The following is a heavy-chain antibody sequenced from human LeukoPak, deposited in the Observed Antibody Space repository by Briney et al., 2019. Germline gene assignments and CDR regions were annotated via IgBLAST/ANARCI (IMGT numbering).Heavy chain of an antibody. D-gene: IGHD1-26*01. Sequence: SETLSLTCSVFGGSISTYYWAWIRQPPGKGLEWIGYVSYSGSTIYTPSLKSRVTISVDTSKNQFSLNLTSVTAADTAVYYCARDGGGGAAGYWGQGTLVTVSS. J-gene: IGHJ4*02. CDR3: ARDGGGGAAGY. V-gene: IGHV4-59*01. CDR1: GGSISTYY. CDR2: VSYSGST.